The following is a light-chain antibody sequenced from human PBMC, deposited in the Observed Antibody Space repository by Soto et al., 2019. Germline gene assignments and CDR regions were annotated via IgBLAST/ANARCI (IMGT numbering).Light chain of an antibody. V-gene: IGKV3-11*01. CDR2: DAS. J-gene: IGKJ5*01. Sequence: EIVLTQFPATLSLSPGERATLSCSASQSVNNYLAWYQQKPGQAPMLLVYDASNKATGVPARFSGSGSGTDFTLTISSLEPEDFAVYYCQQRSIWPPITFGQGTRLEIK. CDR3: QQRSIWPPIT. CDR1: QSVNNY.